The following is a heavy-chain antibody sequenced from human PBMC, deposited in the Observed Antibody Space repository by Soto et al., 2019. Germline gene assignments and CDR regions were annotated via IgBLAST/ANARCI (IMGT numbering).Heavy chain of an antibody. CDR2: ISWHSVNI. CDR3: AQDFCSGGSCSKYFNGMDV. D-gene: IGHD2-15*01. Sequence: QPGGSLRLSCVASGITFNEHVMHWVRQAPGKGLEWVSGISWHSVNIGYADSVKGRFTISRDNAKNSLYLQMDSLRPEDTAIYYCAQDFCSGGSCSKYFNGMDVWGQGTTVTVSS. CDR1: GITFNEHV. J-gene: IGHJ6*02. V-gene: IGHV3-9*01.